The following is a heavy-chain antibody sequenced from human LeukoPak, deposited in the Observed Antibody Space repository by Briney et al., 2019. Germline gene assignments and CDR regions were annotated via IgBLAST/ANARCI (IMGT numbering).Heavy chain of an antibody. V-gene: IGHV5-51*01. CDR2: IYPGDSDT. D-gene: IGHD4-23*01. J-gene: IGHJ3*02. CDR1: GYSFTSYW. CDR3: ARRTTVVTNYDAFDI. Sequence: GESLKISCKGSGYSFTSYWIGWVRQMPGKGLEWMGIIYPGDSDTRYSPSFQGQVTISADKSISTAYLQWSSLKASDTAMYYCARRTTVVTNYDAFDIWGQGTMVTVSS.